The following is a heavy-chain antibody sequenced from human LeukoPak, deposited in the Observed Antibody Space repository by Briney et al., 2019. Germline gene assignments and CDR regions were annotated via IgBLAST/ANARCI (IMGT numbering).Heavy chain of an antibody. CDR1: GYTFTGYY. CDR2: INPSSGAS. Sequence: ASVKVSCKASGYTFTGYYIHWVRQAPGQGLEWMGWINPSSGASNSAQKFQGRVTMARDTSISTAYMELSRLRSDDTAVYYCARDPWDYWGQGTLVTVSS. V-gene: IGHV1-2*02. J-gene: IGHJ4*02. CDR3: ARDPWDY.